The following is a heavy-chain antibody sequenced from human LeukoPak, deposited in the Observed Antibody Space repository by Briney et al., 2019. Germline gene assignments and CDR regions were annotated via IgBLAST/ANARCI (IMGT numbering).Heavy chain of an antibody. Sequence: PGGPLRLSCAASGLTFSSYAMSWVRQAPGKGLEWVSAISGSGGSTYYADSVKGRFTISRDNSKNTLYLQMNSLRAEDTAVYYCAKAAGRYCSGGSCYYGAFDIWGQGTMVTVSS. CDR3: AKAAGRYCSGGSCYYGAFDI. J-gene: IGHJ3*02. V-gene: IGHV3-23*01. CDR2: ISGSGGST. CDR1: GLTFSSYA. D-gene: IGHD2-15*01.